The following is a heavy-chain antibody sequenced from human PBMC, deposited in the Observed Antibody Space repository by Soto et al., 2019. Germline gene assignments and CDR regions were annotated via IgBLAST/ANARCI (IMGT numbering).Heavy chain of an antibody. CDR2: VSYDGNNK. CDR1: GFTFSDYA. Sequence: PGGSLRLSCAASGFTFSDYAMHWVRQAPGKGLEWVATVSYDGNNKYYADSVKGRFTISRDNSKNTLHAQMNSLRTEDTAVYYCARAGFSSNWYFSFWGQGTLVTVSS. J-gene: IGHJ4*02. D-gene: IGHD6-13*01. V-gene: IGHV3-30-3*01. CDR3: ARAGFSSNWYFSF.